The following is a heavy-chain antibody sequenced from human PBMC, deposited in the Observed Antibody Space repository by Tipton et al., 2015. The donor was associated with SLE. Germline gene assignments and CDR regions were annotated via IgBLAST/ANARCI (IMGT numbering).Heavy chain of an antibody. D-gene: IGHD3-16*02. J-gene: IGHJ4*02. CDR3: ARDVGNTVIRWFDY. CDR2: ISTDNGNT. CDR1: GYTFKSYG. Sequence: QSGPEVKKPGASVKVSCKASGYTFKSYGVSWVRQAPGQGLEWVGWISTDNGNTKYAEKFQGKVNLTTDTSTSTAFMELGSLRSDDTAVYYCARDVGNTVIRWFDYWGQGTLVTVS. V-gene: IGHV1-18*01.